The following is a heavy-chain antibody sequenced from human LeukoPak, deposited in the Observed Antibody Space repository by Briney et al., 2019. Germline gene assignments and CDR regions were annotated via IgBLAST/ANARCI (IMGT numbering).Heavy chain of an antibody. V-gene: IGHV3-53*01. J-gene: IGHJ6*03. CDR2: IYSGGST. CDR3: ARVYSNIWYSGYLHMDV. D-gene: IGHD6-13*01. Sequence: AGGSLRLSCAASGFTVSSNYMSWVRQAPGKGLEWVSVIYSGGSTYYADSVKGRFTISRDNAKKSLYLQMNNLRAEDTAVYYCARVYSNIWYSGYLHMDVWGKGTTVTVSS. CDR1: GFTVSSNY.